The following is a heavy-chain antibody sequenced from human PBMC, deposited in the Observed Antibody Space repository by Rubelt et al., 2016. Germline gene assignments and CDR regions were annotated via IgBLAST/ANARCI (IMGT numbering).Heavy chain of an antibody. D-gene: IGHD6-13*01. CDR1: S. CDR2: ISSSSSYI. J-gene: IGHJ4*02. V-gene: IGHV3-21*01. Sequence: SMNWVRQAPGKGLEWVSSISSSSSYIYYADSVKGRFTISRDNAKNSLYLQMNGLRAEDTAVYYCTGGDSSSVFDYWGQGTLVTVSS. CDR3: TGGDSSSVFDY.